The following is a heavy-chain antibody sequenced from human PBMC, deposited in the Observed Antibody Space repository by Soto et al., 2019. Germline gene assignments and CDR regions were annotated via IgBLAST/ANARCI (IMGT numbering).Heavy chain of an antibody. CDR3: AHRPSRWYLFDY. CDR2: IYWNDDK. V-gene: IGHV2-5*01. Sequence: QITLKESGPTLVRPTQTLTLTCTFSGFSLSTSGLGVGWIRQPPGKALEWLALIYWNDDKRYSPSLKARLTITKDASTNQVVLTMTNMDPVDTATDYGAHRPSRWYLFDYWGQGTLVTVSS. CDR1: GFSLSTSGLG. J-gene: IGHJ4*02. D-gene: IGHD6-19*01.